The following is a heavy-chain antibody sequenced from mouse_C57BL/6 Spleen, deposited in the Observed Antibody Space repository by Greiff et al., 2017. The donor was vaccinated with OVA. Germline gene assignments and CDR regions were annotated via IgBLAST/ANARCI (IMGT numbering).Heavy chain of an antibody. CDR1: GYTFTSYW. CDR2: IDPSDSYT. Sequence: VQLQQPGAELVMPGASVKLSCKASGYTFTSYWMHWVKQRPGQGLEWIGEIDPSDSYTNYNQKFKGKSTLTVDKSSSTAYMQLSSLTSEDSAVYYCARGGDDYFDYWGQGTTLTVSS. V-gene: IGHV1-69*01. CDR3: ARGGDDYFDY. J-gene: IGHJ2*01.